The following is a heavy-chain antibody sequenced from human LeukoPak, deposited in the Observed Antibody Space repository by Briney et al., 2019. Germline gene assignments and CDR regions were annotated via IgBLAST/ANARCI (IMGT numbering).Heavy chain of an antibody. CDR3: SRDNALAGIDY. J-gene: IGHJ4*02. D-gene: IGHD6-19*01. CDR2: IYSGGST. CDR1: GFTVSSNY. V-gene: IGHV3-66*01. Sequence: PGGSLRLSCAASGFTVSSNYMSWVRQAPGKGLEWVSLIYSGGSTYYADSVKGRFTISRDNSKNTLYLQMNSLRAEDTAVYYCSRDNALAGIDYWGQGTLVTVSS.